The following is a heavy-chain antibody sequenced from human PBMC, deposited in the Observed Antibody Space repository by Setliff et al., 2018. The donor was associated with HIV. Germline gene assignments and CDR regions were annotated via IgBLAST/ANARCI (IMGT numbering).Heavy chain of an antibody. CDR1: GYSFTTLW. CDR3: ARSMGFKATTRLDF. CDR2: VFPGDSDT. J-gene: IGHJ4*02. D-gene: IGHD3-10*01. V-gene: IGHV5-51*01. Sequence: PGESLKISCQASGYSFTTLWIAWVRQMPGKGLEWMGMVFPGDSDTRYSPSFQGQVSMSADKSINTAYLQWSSRKASDTAVYYCARSMGFKATTRLDFWGPGTLVTVSS.